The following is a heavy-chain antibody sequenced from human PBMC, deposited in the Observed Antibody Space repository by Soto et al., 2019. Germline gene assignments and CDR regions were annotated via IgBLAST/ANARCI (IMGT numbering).Heavy chain of an antibody. J-gene: IGHJ6*02. CDR3: AKDIATFGGVFGNTHYYGMDV. Sequence: GGSVRLSCAASGFTFSSYGMHWVRQAPGKGLEWVAIISYDGRNKYNADAVKGRFTISRDNSKNTLHLQMNSLRAEDTAVYYCAKDIATFGGVFGNTHYYGMDVWGQGTTVTVSS. D-gene: IGHD3-16*02. CDR1: GFTFSSYG. V-gene: IGHV3-30*18. CDR2: ISYDGRNK.